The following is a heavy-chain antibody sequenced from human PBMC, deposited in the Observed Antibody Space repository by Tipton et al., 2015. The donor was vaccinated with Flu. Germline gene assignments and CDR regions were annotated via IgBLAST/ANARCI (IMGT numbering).Heavy chain of an antibody. CDR3: TKDRNGEGYFDY. CDR1: GFSFSFYG. V-gene: IGHV3-33*06. Sequence: SLRLSCSASGFSFSFYGMHWVRQAPGKGLEWLAPIWYDGSNQFYADSVKGRFTISRDNSANTLYLQMNSLRVEDTAMYYCTKDRNGEGYFDYWGQGALVTVSS. J-gene: IGHJ4*02. D-gene: IGHD4-17*01. CDR2: IWYDGSNQ.